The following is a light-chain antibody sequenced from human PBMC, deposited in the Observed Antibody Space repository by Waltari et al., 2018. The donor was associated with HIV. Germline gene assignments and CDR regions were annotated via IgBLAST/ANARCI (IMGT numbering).Light chain of an antibody. CDR1: RTCCSNPTQQNM. V-gene: IGKV4-1*01. J-gene: IGKJ1*01. CDR3: QQYYTTPWT. Sequence: DIVMTQSPDSLAVALGEGTTVNCRSSRTCCSNPTQQNMLAWYQQKPGQSPKLLFYGASTRASGVPGRFSGSGSGTDFSLTISSLQAEDVAVYYCQQYYTTPWTFGQGTQVEIK. CDR2: GAS.